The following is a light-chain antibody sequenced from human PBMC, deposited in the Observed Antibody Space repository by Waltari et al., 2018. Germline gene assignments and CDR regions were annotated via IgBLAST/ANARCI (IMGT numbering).Light chain of an antibody. Sequence: QSALTQTATVSGSPGQSITISCTGTSSDVGNYNLVPWYPQHPGKAPTLIIYDVNKRPSVVSNRFSGSKSGNTASLTISGLQAADEADYYCCSYAGSSISVFGGGTRLTVL. J-gene: IGLJ3*02. CDR3: CSYAGSSISV. CDR2: DVN. CDR1: SSDVGNYNL. V-gene: IGLV2-23*02.